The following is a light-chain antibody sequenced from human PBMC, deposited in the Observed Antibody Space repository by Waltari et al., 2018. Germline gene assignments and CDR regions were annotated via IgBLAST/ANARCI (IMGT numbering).Light chain of an antibody. Sequence: QSVLTQTPSVSGAPGQRVIISCTGSSSNIGPGYDVHWYQQLPGTAPKLLISGNYNRPSGVPDRFFGSKSGTSASLAITGLQAEDEADYYCQSYDSSLSHWVFGGGTKLTVL. V-gene: IGLV1-40*01. CDR2: GNY. J-gene: IGLJ3*02. CDR1: SSNIGPGYD. CDR3: QSYDSSLSHWV.